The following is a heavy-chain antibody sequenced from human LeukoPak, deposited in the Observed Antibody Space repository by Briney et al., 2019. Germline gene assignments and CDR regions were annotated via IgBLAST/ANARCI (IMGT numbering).Heavy chain of an antibody. V-gene: IGHV4-4*07. J-gene: IGHJ4*02. Sequence: SETLSLTCTVSGGSISSYYWSWIRQPAGKGLEWIGRIYTSGSTNYNPSLKSRVTMSVDTSKNQFSLKLSSVTAADTAVYYSARGHSSGWYVVYWGQGTLVTVSS. D-gene: IGHD6-19*01. CDR2: IYTSGST. CDR1: GGSISSYY. CDR3: ARGHSSGWYVVY.